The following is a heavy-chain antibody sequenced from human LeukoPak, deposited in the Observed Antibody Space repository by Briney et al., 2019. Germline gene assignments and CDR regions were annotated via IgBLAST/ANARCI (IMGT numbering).Heavy chain of an antibody. CDR1: GYTFTRYG. J-gene: IGHJ5*02. D-gene: IGHD1-1*01. CDR3: ARGCSNCCYEGFDP. CDR2: ISGYNGNT. Sequence: ASVKVSCKASGYTFTRYGISWVRQAPGQGLEWMGWISGYNGNTYYGEKLQGRLTMTTDTVTSTAYMELRSLRFDDTAVYYCARGCSNCCYEGFDPWGQGTLVTVSS. V-gene: IGHV1-18*01.